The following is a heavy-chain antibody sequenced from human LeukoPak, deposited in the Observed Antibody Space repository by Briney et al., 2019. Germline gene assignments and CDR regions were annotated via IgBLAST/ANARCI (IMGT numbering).Heavy chain of an antibody. CDR1: GGTFSSYA. V-gene: IGHV1-69*05. J-gene: IGHJ6*02. D-gene: IGHD5/OR15-5a*01. Sequence: SVKVSCKASGGTFSSYAISWVRQAPGQGLEWMGGIIPIFGTANYAQKFQGRVTITTDESTSTAYMELSSLRSEDTAVYYCTRHKSREYSVYPLMEGMDVGGQGPTVTVSS. CDR3: TRHKSREYSVYPLMEGMDV. CDR2: IIPIFGTA.